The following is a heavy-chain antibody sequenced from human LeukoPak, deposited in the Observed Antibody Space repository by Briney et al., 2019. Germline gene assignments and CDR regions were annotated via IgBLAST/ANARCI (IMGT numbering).Heavy chain of an antibody. CDR2: IKQDGSEK. J-gene: IGHJ6*02. Sequence: GGSLRLSCAASGFTFSSYWMSWVRQAPGKRLEWVANIKQDGSEKYYVDSVKGRFTISRDNAKNSLYLQMNSLRAEDTAVYYCARGDTNIVVVPAASGWGSYYYYYCGMDVWGQGTTVTVSS. CDR3: ARGDTNIVVVPAASGWGSYYYYYCGMDV. D-gene: IGHD2-2*01. CDR1: GFTFSSYW. V-gene: IGHV3-7*01.